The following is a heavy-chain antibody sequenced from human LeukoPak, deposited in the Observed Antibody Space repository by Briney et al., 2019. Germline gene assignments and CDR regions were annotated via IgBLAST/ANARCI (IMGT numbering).Heavy chain of an antibody. CDR2: INTDGNT. J-gene: IGHJ4*02. CDR1: SGSISSGSYY. V-gene: IGHV4-61*02. D-gene: IGHD4-17*01. Sequence: SQTLSLTCTVSSGSISSGSYYWSWIRQPAGKGLEYIGRINTDGNTYYYPSLKSQFTMSADTSKNQISLNLNSVTAADTAVYYCARGRPYGDYFDYWGQGILVTVSS. CDR3: ARGRPYGDYFDY.